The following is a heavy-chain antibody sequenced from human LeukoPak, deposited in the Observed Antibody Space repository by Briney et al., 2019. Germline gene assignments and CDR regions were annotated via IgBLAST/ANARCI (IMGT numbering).Heavy chain of an antibody. V-gene: IGHV4-59*12. CDR3: ARDGPGDYDAFDI. CDR1: GGSISRYY. D-gene: IGHD4-17*01. Sequence: PSETLSLTCTVSGGSISRYYWTWIRQPPGKGLEWIGCVFYSGATNYNPSLKSRVTISVDRSKNQFSLKLSSVTAADTAVYYCARDGPGDYDAFDIWGQGTMVTVSS. CDR2: VFYSGAT. J-gene: IGHJ3*02.